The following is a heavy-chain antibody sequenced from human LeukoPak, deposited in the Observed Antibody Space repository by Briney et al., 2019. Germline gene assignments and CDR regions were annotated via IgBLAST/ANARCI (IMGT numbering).Heavy chain of an antibody. V-gene: IGHV1-2*02. Sequence: GASVTVSCKASGYTFTGYYMHWVRQAPGQGLELMGWINPNSGGTNYAQKFQGRVTMTRDTSISTAYMELSRLRSDDTAVYYCARSFRDYVWGSYRYTGGYAFDIWGQGTMVTVSS. CDR3: ARSFRDYVWGSYRYTGGYAFDI. CDR1: GYTFTGYY. D-gene: IGHD3-16*02. J-gene: IGHJ3*02. CDR2: INPNSGGT.